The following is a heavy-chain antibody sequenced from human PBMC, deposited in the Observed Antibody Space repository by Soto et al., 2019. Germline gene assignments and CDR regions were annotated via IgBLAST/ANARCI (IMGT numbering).Heavy chain of an antibody. J-gene: IGHJ4*02. CDR1: GGSINSYW. D-gene: IGHD2-2*01. CDR3: ARDIGSYAYAEGY. V-gene: IGHV4-4*07. CDR2: VYSSGTT. Sequence: SETLSLTCSVSGGSINSYWWSWIRQPAGKGLEWIGRVYSSGTTDYNPSLNSRATMSVETSKNQFSLKLTSVTAADTAVYYCARDIGSYAYAEGYWGQGIQVTVS.